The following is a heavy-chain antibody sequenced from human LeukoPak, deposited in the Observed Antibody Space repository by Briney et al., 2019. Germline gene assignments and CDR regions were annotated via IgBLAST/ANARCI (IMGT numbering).Heavy chain of an antibody. D-gene: IGHD3-22*01. CDR3: ARADSSGYYLTYYYYYMDV. CDR1: GFTVSSKE. V-gene: IGHV3-21*01. Sequence: GGSLRLSCVASGFTVSSKEMTWVRQAPGKGLEWVSSISSSSSYIYYADSVKGRFTISRDNAKNSLYLQMNSLRAEDTAVYYCARADSSGYYLTYYYYYMDVWGKGTTVTVSS. CDR2: ISSSSSYI. J-gene: IGHJ6*03.